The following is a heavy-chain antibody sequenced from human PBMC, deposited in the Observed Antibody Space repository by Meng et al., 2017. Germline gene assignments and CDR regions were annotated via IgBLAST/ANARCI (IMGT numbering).Heavy chain of an antibody. CDR3: ARIGDWGSTRYFDY. Sequence: QGQLQEPGPDLVKPSGTLSLTCPFSGGSISSSNWWSWVRQPPGKGLEWIGEIYHSGSTNYNPSLKSRVTISVDKSKNQFSLKLSSATAADTAVYYCARIGDWGSTRYFDYWGQGTLVTVSS. D-gene: IGHD7-27*01. CDR2: IYHSGST. J-gene: IGHJ4*02. V-gene: IGHV4-4*02. CDR1: GGSISSSNW.